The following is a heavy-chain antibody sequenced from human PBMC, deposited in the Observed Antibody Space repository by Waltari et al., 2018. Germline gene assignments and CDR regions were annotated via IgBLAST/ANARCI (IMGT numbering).Heavy chain of an antibody. CDR2: IIPMFEIE. Sequence: QVQLVQSGAEVKKPGSSVKVSCTASGGTSSRVGITWGRQATGQGLEWMGRIIPMFEIENYAQNFKGRVTFTADKSTSTAYMDLSSLRSDDTAIYYCARDLMTDSYHSSGGFDFWGQGTLVTVSS. CDR1: GGTSSRVG. V-gene: IGHV1-69*04. CDR3: ARDLMTDSYHSSGGFDF. D-gene: IGHD3-22*01. J-gene: IGHJ4*02.